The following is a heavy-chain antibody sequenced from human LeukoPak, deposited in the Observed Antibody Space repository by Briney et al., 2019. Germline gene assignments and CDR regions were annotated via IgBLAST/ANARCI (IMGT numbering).Heavy chain of an antibody. Sequence: PRGSLRLSCAASGFTFSSYGMHWVRQAPGKGLEWVAFIRYDGSNKNYADSVKGRFTISRDNSKNTLYLQMNSLRAEDTAVYYCASLWFGELFGFDYWGQGTLVTVSS. CDR2: IRYDGSNK. J-gene: IGHJ4*02. V-gene: IGHV3-30*02. D-gene: IGHD3-10*01. CDR1: GFTFSSYG. CDR3: ASLWFGELFGFDY.